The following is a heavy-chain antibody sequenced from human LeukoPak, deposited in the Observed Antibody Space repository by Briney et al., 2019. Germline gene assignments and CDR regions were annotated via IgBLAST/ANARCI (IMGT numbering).Heavy chain of an antibody. CDR2: IYPGDSDT. V-gene: IGHV5-51*01. J-gene: IGHJ4*02. Sequence: KAGESLKISCKGSGYSFTSYWIGWVRQMPGKGLEWMGIIYPGDSDTRYSPSFQGQVTISADKSISTAYLQWSSLKASDTAMYYCARHRGRYCSSTSCYCDYWGQGTLVTVSS. D-gene: IGHD2-2*01. CDR1: GYSFTSYW. CDR3: ARHRGRYCSSTSCYCDY.